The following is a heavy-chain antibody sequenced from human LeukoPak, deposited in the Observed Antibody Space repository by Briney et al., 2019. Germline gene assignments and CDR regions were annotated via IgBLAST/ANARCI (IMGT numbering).Heavy chain of an antibody. D-gene: IGHD2-21*02. J-gene: IGHJ3*02. V-gene: IGHV4-31*03. Sequence: SQTLSLTCTVSGGSISSGGYYWSWIRQHPGKGLEWIGYIYYSGSTNYNPSLKSRVTISVDTSKNQFSLKLSSVTAADTAVYYCARQKPSRSLIVVVTANDAFDIWGQGTMVTVSS. CDR1: GGSISSGGYY. CDR2: IYYSGST. CDR3: ARQKPSRSLIVVVTANDAFDI.